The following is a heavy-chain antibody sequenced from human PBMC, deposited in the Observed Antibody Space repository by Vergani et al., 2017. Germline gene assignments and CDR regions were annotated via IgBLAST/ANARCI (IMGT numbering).Heavy chain of an antibody. D-gene: IGHD3-22*01. CDR1: GFTFSSYG. V-gene: IGHV3-30*18. CDR3: AKISDSSGYSYYYYYMDV. J-gene: IGHJ6*03. CDR2: ISYDGSNK. Sequence: QVQLVESGGGVVQPGRSLRLSCAASGFTFSSYGMHWVRQAPGKGLEWVAVISYDGSNKYYADSVKGRFTISRDNSKNTLYLQMNSLRAEDTAGYYCAKISDSSGYSYYYYYMDVWGKGTTVTVSS.